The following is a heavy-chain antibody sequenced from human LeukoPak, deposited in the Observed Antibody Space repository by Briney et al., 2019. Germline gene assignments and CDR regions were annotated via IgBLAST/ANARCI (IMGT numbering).Heavy chain of an antibody. V-gene: IGHV4-34*01. J-gene: IGHJ4*02. Sequence: PSETLSLTCGVYGGSFSGYHWSWIRQPPGKGLEWIGEINDSGSTNYNPSLKSRATISADTSKNQFSLNLSSVTAADTAVYYCARHMLGGKRSFDSWGQGTLVTVSS. D-gene: IGHD4-23*01. CDR1: GGSFSGYH. CDR3: ARHMLGGKRSFDS. CDR2: INDSGST.